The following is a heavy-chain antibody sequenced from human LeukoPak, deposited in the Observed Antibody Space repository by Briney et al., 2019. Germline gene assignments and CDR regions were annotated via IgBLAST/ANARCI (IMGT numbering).Heavy chain of an antibody. CDR2: INHSGST. V-gene: IGHV4-34*01. D-gene: IGHD2-2*01. CDR1: GGSFSGYY. Sequence: PSETLSLTCAVYGGSFSGYYWSWIRQPPGKGLEWIGEINHSGSTNYNPFLKSRVTISVDTSKNQFSLKLSSVTAADTAVYYCARGRSYVVVPAASPAFDIWGQGTMVTVSS. CDR3: ARGRSYVVVPAASPAFDI. J-gene: IGHJ3*02.